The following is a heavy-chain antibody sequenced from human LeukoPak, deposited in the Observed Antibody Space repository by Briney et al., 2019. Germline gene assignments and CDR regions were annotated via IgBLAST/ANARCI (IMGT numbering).Heavy chain of an antibody. J-gene: IGHJ4*02. D-gene: IGHD1-1*01. CDR1: GFTFSSFS. Sequence: GGSLRLSCATSGFTFSSFSMNWVRQAPGKGLEWISYIKSDSSTIYYADSVKGRFTVSRDKAKNSLYLQMNSLRAEDTAVYYCVRDYNWCFDYWGQGTLVTVSS. CDR2: IKSDSSTI. CDR3: VRDYNWCFDY. V-gene: IGHV3-48*01.